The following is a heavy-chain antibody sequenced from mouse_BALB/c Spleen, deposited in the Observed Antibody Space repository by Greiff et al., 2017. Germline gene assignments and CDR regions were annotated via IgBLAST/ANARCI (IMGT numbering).Heavy chain of an antibody. D-gene: IGHD4-1*01. Sequence: EVKLVESGGGLVKPGGSLKLSCAASGFTFSSYAMSWVRQTPEKRLEWVATISSGGSYTYYPDSVKGRFTISRDNAKNTLYLQMSSLRSEDTAMYYCARHGLTGPFAYWGQGTLVTVSA. CDR1: GFTFSSYA. CDR3: ARHGLTGPFAY. CDR2: ISSGGSYT. V-gene: IGHV5-9-3*01. J-gene: IGHJ3*01.